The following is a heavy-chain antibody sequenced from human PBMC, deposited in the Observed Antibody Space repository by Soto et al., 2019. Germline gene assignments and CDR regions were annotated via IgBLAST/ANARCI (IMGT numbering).Heavy chain of an antibody. CDR2: IYYSGST. J-gene: IGHJ4*02. V-gene: IGHV4-59*01. CDR3: ARVYYDFWSGYKSYYFDY. CDR1: GGSISSYY. D-gene: IGHD3-3*01. Sequence: SETLSLTCTVSGGSISSYYWSWIRQPPGKGLEWIGYIYYSGSTNYNPSLKSRVTISVDTSKNQFSLKLSSVTAADTAVYYCARVYYDFWSGYKSYYFDYWGQGTLVTAPQ.